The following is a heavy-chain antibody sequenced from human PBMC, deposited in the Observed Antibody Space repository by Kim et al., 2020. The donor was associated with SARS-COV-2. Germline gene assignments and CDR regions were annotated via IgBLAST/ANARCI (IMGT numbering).Heavy chain of an antibody. CDR1: GYTFTSYG. Sequence: ASVKVSCKASGYTFTSYGISWVRQAPGQGLEWMGWISAYNGNTNYAQKLQGRVTMTTDTSTSTAYMELRSLRSDDTAVYYCARDPCSSTSCYVGDYYYGMDVGGQGTTVTDSS. D-gene: IGHD2-2*01. J-gene: IGHJ6*02. CDR3: ARDPCSSTSCYVGDYYYGMDV. V-gene: IGHV1-18*04. CDR2: ISAYNGNT.